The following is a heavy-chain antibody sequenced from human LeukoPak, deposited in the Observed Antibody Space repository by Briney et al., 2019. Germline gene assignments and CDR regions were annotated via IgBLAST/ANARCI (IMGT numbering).Heavy chain of an antibody. Sequence: ASVKVSCKASGYTFTSYYMHWVRRAPGQGLEWMGWINPNSGGSNYAQKFQGRVTMTSDTSIDTAYMELSRLISDDTAVYYCAGDGYNSRRFFNYWGQGTLVTVSS. CDR1: GYTFTSYY. D-gene: IGHD5-24*01. CDR2: INPNSGGS. V-gene: IGHV1-2*02. J-gene: IGHJ4*02. CDR3: AGDGYNSRRFFNY.